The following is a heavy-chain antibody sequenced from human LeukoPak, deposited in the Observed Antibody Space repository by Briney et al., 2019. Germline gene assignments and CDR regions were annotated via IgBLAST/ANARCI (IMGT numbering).Heavy chain of an antibody. D-gene: IGHD6-19*01. Sequence: PGGSLRRSCAASGFTFSSHAMSWVRQAPGKGLEWVSAISGSGGSTYYADSVKGRFTISRDKSKNTLYLQMNSLRAEDTAVYYCAKGLAVAGHFDYWGQGTLVTVSS. CDR1: GFTFSSHA. CDR3: AKGLAVAGHFDY. V-gene: IGHV3-23*01. CDR2: ISGSGGST. J-gene: IGHJ4*02.